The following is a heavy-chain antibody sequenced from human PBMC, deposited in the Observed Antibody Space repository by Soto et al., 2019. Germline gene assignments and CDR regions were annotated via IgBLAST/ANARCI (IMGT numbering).Heavy chain of an antibody. V-gene: IGHV3-9*01. D-gene: IGHD2-15*01. CDR1: GFTFEDYA. Sequence: EVQLVESGGDLVQPGRSLRLSCAASGFTFEDYAMHWVRQVPGKGLEWVSGINWTSGKIEYADSVKGRFTISRDNAKNSVHLQMSSLRPEDTALYYCAKGKVAGSRGYFDYWGQGTLVTVSS. CDR3: AKGKVAGSRGYFDY. J-gene: IGHJ4*02. CDR2: INWTSGKI.